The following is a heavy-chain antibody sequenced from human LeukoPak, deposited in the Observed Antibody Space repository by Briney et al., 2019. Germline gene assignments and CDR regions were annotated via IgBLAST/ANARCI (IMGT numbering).Heavy chain of an antibody. Sequence: GGSLRLSCAASGFTSSYYGMTWVRQAPGKGLEWVSYIDSSSATTYYADSVKGRFIISRDNAKNSLFLQINSLRAEDTAVYYCAGSTVWSGIFQYWGQGTLVTVSS. CDR3: AGSTVWSGIFQY. V-gene: IGHV3-48*01. J-gene: IGHJ1*01. D-gene: IGHD3-3*01. CDR1: GFTSSYYG. CDR2: IDSSSATT.